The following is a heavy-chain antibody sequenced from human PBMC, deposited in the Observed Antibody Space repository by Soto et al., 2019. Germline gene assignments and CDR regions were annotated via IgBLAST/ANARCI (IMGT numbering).Heavy chain of an antibody. Sequence: QVQLQQWGAGLLQPSEPLSLTCAIYAGPFSDYYLAWIRQPPGKGLEWIGEIGHSGGTRYSPSFRSRVTMAIDTSKRPISLKLTSVTAADTAVYSCARMAEYTYGLDLGQGTLVTV. V-gene: IGHV4-34*01. CDR1: AGPFSDYY. CDR2: IGHSGGT. D-gene: IGHD2-2*02. J-gene: IGHJ4*02. CDR3: ARMAEYTYGLD.